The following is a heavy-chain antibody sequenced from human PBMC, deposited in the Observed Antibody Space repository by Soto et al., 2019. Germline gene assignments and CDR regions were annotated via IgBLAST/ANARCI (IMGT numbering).Heavy chain of an antibody. J-gene: IGHJ6*02. V-gene: IGHV1-69*13. CDR3: ARRIAVAGARYYYYYYGMDV. D-gene: IGHD6-19*01. CDR2: IIPIFGTA. Sequence: ASVKVSCKASGGTFSSYAISWVRQAPGQGLEWMGGIIPIFGTANYAQKFQGRVTITADESTSTAYMELSSLRSEDTAVYYCARRIAVAGARYYYYYYGMDVWGQGTTVTVSS. CDR1: GGTFSSYA.